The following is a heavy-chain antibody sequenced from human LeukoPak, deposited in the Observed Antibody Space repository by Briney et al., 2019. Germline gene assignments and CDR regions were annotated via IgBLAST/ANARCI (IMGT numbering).Heavy chain of an antibody. D-gene: IGHD6-19*01. CDR1: GFTFRSYN. CDR2: ISTSSSYI. J-gene: IGHJ4*02. CDR3: ARSKVAGTSDY. Sequence: GGSLRLSCAASGFTFRSYNMNWVRQAPGEGLEWVSTISTSSSYIYYADSVKGRFTISRDNGKNSLYLQMSSLRAEDTGVYYCARSKVAGTSDYWGQGTLVAVSS. V-gene: IGHV3-21*01.